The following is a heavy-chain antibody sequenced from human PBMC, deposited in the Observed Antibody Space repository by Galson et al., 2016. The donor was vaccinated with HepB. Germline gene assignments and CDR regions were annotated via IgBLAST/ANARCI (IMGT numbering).Heavy chain of an antibody. CDR2: INPSGGST. Sequence: SVKVSCKASGYSFTGYYMHWVRQAPGQGLEWMGMINPSGGSTTYTQKFLGRVTMTRDMSTSTVYMELRSLRSEDTAVYYCALSWEGAFDIWGQGTMVTVSS. CDR1: GYSFTGYY. V-gene: IGHV1-46*03. J-gene: IGHJ3*02. D-gene: IGHD1-26*01. CDR3: ALSWEGAFDI.